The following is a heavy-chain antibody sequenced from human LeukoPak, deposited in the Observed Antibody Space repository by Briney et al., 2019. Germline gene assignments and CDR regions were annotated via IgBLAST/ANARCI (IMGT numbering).Heavy chain of an antibody. CDR3: ARLDYYDSSGYYTGDY. D-gene: IGHD3-22*01. Sequence: ASVKVSCKASGGTFSSYAISWVRQAPGQGLEWMGRIIPILGIANYAQKFQGRVTITADKSTSTAYMELSSLRSEDTAVCYCARLDYYDSSGYYTGDYWGQGTLVTVSS. V-gene: IGHV1-69*04. J-gene: IGHJ4*02. CDR1: GGTFSSYA. CDR2: IIPILGIA.